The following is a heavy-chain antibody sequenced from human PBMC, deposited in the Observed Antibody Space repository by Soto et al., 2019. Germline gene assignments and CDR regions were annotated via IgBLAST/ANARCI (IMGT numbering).Heavy chain of an antibody. CDR2: ISGSGGST. J-gene: IGHJ4*02. Sequence: GGSLRLSCAASGFSFSSYAMSWVRQAPGKGLEWVSGISGSGGSTYYADSVKGRFTISRDNSKNTVYLQMNSLRAEDTAVYYCAKALGYCSGGSCPVPPFHYWRQGALVTVSS. CDR1: GFSFSSYA. D-gene: IGHD2-15*01. V-gene: IGHV3-23*01. CDR3: AKALGYCSGGSCPVPPFHY.